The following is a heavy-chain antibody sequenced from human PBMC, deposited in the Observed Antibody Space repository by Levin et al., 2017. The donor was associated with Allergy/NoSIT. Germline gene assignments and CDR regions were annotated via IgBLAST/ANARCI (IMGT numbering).Heavy chain of an antibody. J-gene: IGHJ6*02. CDR3: AADLKYSDYYYYGMDV. V-gene: IGHV1-58*01. CDR2: IVVGSGNT. Sequence: ASVKVSCKASGFTFTSSAVQWVRQARGQRLEWIGWIVVGSGNTNYAQKFQESVTITRDMSTSTAYMELSSLRSEDTAVYYCAADLKYSDYYYYGMDVWGQGTTVTVSS. D-gene: IGHD5-12*01. CDR1: GFTFTSSA.